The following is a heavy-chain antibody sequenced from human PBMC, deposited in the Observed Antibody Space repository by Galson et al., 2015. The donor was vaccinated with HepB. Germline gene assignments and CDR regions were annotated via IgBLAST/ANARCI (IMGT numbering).Heavy chain of an antibody. Sequence: SETLSLTCTDSGASISSSLYYWVWIRQPPEKGLEWIGSIYYTGNTYYKSSLKSRVTISADMSKNQFSLKVNSVTAADTAVYYCARAAGDSSTYANDYWGQGTLVTVSS. CDR1: GASISSSLYY. D-gene: IGHD5-18*01. J-gene: IGHJ4*02. V-gene: IGHV4-39*07. CDR3: ARAAGDSSTYANDY. CDR2: IYYTGNT.